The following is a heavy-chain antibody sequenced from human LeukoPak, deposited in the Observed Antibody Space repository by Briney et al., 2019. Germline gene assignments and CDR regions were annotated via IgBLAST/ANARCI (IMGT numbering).Heavy chain of an antibody. D-gene: IGHD3-10*01. CDR1: GGSISNTNW. J-gene: IGHJ5*02. Sequence: SETLSLTCDVSGGSISNTNWWSWVRQPPGQGLEWIGEVSLAGQTNYNPSLNGRVTMSLDESSNQLSLKLSSVTAADTAVYYCARQSFTMVRGINWFDPWGQGTLVTVSS. CDR3: ARQSFTMVRGINWFDP. V-gene: IGHV4-4*02. CDR2: VSLAGQT.